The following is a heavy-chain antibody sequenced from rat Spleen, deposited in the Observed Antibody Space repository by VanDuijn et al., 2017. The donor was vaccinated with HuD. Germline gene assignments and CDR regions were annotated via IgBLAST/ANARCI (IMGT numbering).Heavy chain of an antibody. Sequence: EVQLVESGGDLVQPGRSLKLSCAASGFIFSDYDMAWVRQAPSKGLEWVTSISSGGGGIYYLDSVKGRFTISRDNAKSTLYLQMDSLRSEDTASYYCARHHYDGYYHGPVLGVMDAWGQGDSVTVSS. CDR1: GFIFSDYD. CDR2: ISSGGGGI. J-gene: IGHJ4*01. CDR3: ARHHYDGYYHGPVLGVMDA. V-gene: IGHV5-25*01. D-gene: IGHD1-12*03.